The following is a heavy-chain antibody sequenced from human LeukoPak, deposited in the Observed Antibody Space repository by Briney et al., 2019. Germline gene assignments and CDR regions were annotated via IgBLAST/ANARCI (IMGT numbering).Heavy chain of an antibody. CDR2: ISYDGSNK. D-gene: IGHD6-13*01. Sequence: PGGSLRLSCAASGFTFSSYGMHWVRQAPGKGLEWVAVISYDGSNKYYADSVKGRFTISRDNSKNTLYLQMNSLRAEDTAVYYCAKGAGGSWYGSYNWFDPWGQGTLVTVSS. CDR3: AKGAGGSWYGSYNWFDP. V-gene: IGHV3-30*18. CDR1: GFTFSSYG. J-gene: IGHJ5*02.